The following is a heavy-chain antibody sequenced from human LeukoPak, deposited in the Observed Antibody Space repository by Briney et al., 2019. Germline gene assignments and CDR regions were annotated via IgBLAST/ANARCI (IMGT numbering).Heavy chain of an antibody. D-gene: IGHD3-16*01. Sequence: GRSLRLSCAASGFTFENSAMHWVRHAPGKGLEWVSGISWTSGSVGYADSVKGRFTISRDNAKNSLHLQMKTLRAEDTALYYCPKDGGPYEHVWGMGDYWGQGILVTVSS. CDR1: GFTFENSA. CDR2: ISWTSGSV. V-gene: IGHV3-9*01. J-gene: IGHJ4*02. CDR3: PKDGGPYEHVWGMGDY.